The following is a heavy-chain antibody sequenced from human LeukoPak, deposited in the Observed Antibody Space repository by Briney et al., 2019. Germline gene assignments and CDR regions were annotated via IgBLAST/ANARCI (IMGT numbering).Heavy chain of an antibody. V-gene: IGHV4-59*01. CDR1: GASISSYY. Sequence: PSETLSLTCAVSGASISSYYWSWIRQPPGKGLEWIGYIYYSGSTNYSPSLKSRVTISVDTSKNQFSLKLSSVTAADTAMYYCARGGLGFYYMDVWGKGTTVTVSS. CDR2: IYYSGST. J-gene: IGHJ6*03. CDR3: ARGGLGFYYMDV.